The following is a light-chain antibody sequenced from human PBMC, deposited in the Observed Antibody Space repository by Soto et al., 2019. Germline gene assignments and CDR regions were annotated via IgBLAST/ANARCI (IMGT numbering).Light chain of an antibody. CDR1: QRVSSY. V-gene: IGKV3-11*01. J-gene: IGKJ5*01. CDR2: DAS. Sequence: EIVLTQSPPTRSLSPGERATLSCRASQRVSSYLAWYQQKPGQAPRLLIYDASNRATGIPARFSGSGSGTDFTLTISSLEPEDFAVYYCQQRSNWLPITFGQGTRLEIK. CDR3: QQRSNWLPIT.